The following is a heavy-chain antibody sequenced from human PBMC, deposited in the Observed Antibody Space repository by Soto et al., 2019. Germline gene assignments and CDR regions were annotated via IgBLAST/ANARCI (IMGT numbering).Heavy chain of an antibody. CDR2: IYYSGST. CDR1: GGSISSSSYY. V-gene: IGHV4-39*01. CDR3: ARYQGYCSGGSCPPFYFDY. D-gene: IGHD2-15*01. Sequence: QLQESGPGLVKPSETLSLTCTVSGGSISSSSYYWGWIRQPPGKGLEWIGSIYYSGSTYYNPSLKSRVTISVDTSKNQFSLKLSSVTAADTAVYYCARYQGYCSGGSCPPFYFDYWGQGTLVTVSS. J-gene: IGHJ4*02.